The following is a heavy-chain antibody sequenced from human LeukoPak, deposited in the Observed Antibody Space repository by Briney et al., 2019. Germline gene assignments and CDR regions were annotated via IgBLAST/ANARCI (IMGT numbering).Heavy chain of an antibody. CDR2: IGTVGDT. CDR1: GFTFSHYD. CDR3: ARVFMITFGGVIAIDY. J-gene: IGHJ4*02. Sequence: GGSLRLSCAASGFTFSHYDMHLVRQPTGKGLEWVSSIGTVGDTYYPGSVRGRFTISRDNAKNSLYLQMNSLRDEDTAVYYCARVFMITFGGVIAIDYWGQGTLVTVSS. D-gene: IGHD3-16*02. V-gene: IGHV3-13*04.